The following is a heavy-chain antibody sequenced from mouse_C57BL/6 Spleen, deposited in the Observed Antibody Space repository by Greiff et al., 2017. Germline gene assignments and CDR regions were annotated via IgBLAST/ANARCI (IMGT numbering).Heavy chain of an antibody. V-gene: IGHV1-80*01. Sequence: LQQSGASVKISCKASGYAFSSYWMNWVKQRPGKGLEWIGQIYPGDGDTNYNGKFKGKATLTADKSSSTAYMQLSSLTSEDSAVYFCARSAPYYYGSSYGFAYWGQGTLVTVSA. CDR1: GYAFSSYW. D-gene: IGHD1-1*01. CDR3: ARSAPYYYGSSYGFAY. J-gene: IGHJ3*01. CDR2: IYPGDGDT.